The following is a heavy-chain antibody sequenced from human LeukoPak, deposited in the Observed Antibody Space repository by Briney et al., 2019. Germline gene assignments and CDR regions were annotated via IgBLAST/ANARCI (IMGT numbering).Heavy chain of an antibody. J-gene: IGHJ2*01. D-gene: IGHD6-13*01. CDR3: ARAAYSSTWYSRYFDL. CDR2: IGTAGEI. CDR1: GFTFRSYD. Sequence: GGSLRLSCAASGFTFRSYDMHWVRQATGRGLEWVSGIGTAGEIYYPGSVKGRFTISRENAKNSLYLQMNSLRAGDTAVYYCARAAYSSTWYSRYFDLWGRGTLVTVSS. V-gene: IGHV3-13*01.